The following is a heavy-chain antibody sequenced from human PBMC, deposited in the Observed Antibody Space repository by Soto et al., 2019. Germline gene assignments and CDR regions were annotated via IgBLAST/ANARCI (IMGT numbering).Heavy chain of an antibody. CDR2: IYSSGST. Sequence: PSVTLSLTATVSGGSISSAGYYWTWIRQHPGKGLEWIGYIYSSGSTYYNPSLKSRLTISLDKSKNHFSLKLSSVTAADTAVYYCTSHRGNRIPNRIGSWGQVALVTVSS. J-gene: IGHJ4*02. CDR1: GGSISSAGYY. D-gene: IGHD2-21*01. CDR3: TSHRGNRIPNRIGS. V-gene: IGHV4-31*03.